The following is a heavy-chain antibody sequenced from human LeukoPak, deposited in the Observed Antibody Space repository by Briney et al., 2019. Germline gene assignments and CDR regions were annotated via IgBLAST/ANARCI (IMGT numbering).Heavy chain of an antibody. CDR1: GFTFRDHY. V-gene: IGHV3-72*01. CDR3: TRAATEATRYYYGLDV. Sequence: GGSLRLSCAASGFTFRDHYMDWVRQAPGKGLEWVGRTRNKPKGYTTEYAASVRGRFTISRDDSKNSLYLQMSSLKTEDTAVYYCTRAATEATRYYYGLDVWGQGTTVTVSS. D-gene: IGHD6-25*01. J-gene: IGHJ6*02. CDR2: TRNKPKGYTT.